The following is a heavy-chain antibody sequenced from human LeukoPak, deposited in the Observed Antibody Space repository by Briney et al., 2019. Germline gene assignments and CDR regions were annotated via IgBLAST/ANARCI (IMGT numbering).Heavy chain of an antibody. J-gene: IGHJ4*02. CDR3: ARDHSSGWYGGFDY. CDR2: IYTSGST. D-gene: IGHD6-19*01. V-gene: IGHV4-4*07. CDR1: GGSISSYY. Sequence: ASETLSLTCTVSGGSISSYYWSWIRQPAGKGLEWIGRIYTSGSTNYNPSLKSRVTMSVDTSKNQFSLKLSSVTAADTAVYYCARDHSSGWYGGFDYWGQGTLVTVSS.